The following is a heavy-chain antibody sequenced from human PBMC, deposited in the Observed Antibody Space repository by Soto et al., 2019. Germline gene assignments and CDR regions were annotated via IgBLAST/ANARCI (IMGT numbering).Heavy chain of an antibody. V-gene: IGHV2-5*02. D-gene: IGHD3-10*01. CDR2: IYWDDDK. CDR1: GFSLITSGVG. Sequence: QITLKESGPTLVKPTQTLRLTCTFSGFSLITSGVGVGWIRQPPGKALEWLALIYWDDDKRYSPSLKSRLTITKDPSNTQVVLTMTNMDPVDTATYYCAHRRGDGLTDYWGQGTLVTVSS. CDR3: AHRRGDGLTDY. J-gene: IGHJ4*02.